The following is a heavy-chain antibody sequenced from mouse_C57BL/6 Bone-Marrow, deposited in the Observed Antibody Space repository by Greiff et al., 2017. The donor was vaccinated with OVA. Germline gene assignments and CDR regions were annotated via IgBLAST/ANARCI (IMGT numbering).Heavy chain of an antibody. Sequence: DVKLVESGGGLVQPGGSLKLSCAASGFTFSDYYMYWVRQTPAKRLEWVAYISNGGGSTYYPDTVKGRFTISRDNAKSTLYLQMSRLKSEDTAMYYCARRDGYHWYFDVWGTGTTVTVSS. CDR2: ISNGGGST. CDR3: ARRDGYHWYFDV. J-gene: IGHJ1*03. CDR1: GFTFSDYY. V-gene: IGHV5-12*01. D-gene: IGHD2-3*01.